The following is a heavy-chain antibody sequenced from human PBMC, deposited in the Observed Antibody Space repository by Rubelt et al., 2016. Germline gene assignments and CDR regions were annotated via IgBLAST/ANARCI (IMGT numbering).Heavy chain of an antibody. Sequence: QVQLVQSGAEVKKPGASVKVSCKASGYTFTGYYMHWVRQAPGQGLEWMGWINPNSGGTNYEQKCQGRVTMTRDTSISTAYRELSRLRSDDTAVYYCARDLYKGPRWLVAYWGQGTLVTVSS. CDR1: GYTFTGYY. V-gene: IGHV1-2*02. CDR2: INPNSGGT. CDR3: ARDLYKGPRWLVAY. J-gene: IGHJ4*02. D-gene: IGHD6-19*01.